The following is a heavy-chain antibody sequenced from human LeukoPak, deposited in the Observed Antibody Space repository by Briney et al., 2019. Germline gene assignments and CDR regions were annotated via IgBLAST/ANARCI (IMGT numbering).Heavy chain of an antibody. V-gene: IGHV3-21*01. D-gene: IGHD3-22*01. CDR3: ARLHYYDSSGFDY. CDR1: GFSFSSYN. J-gene: IGHJ4*02. Sequence: GGSLRLSCAASGFSFSSYNMNWVRQAPGKGPEWVSSITSSSSYIYYADSVKGRFTISRDNAKNSLYLQMNSLRAEDTAVYYCARLHYYDSSGFDYWGQGTLVTVSS. CDR2: ITSSSSYI.